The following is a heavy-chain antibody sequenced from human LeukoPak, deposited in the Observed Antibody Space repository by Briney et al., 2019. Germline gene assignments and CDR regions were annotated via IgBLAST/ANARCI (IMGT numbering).Heavy chain of an antibody. V-gene: IGHV5-51*01. Sequence: GESLKISCKVFGGSFTSYWIGWVRQMPGKGLEWMGIIYPGDSDTRYSPSFQGQVTISADKSISTAYLQWSSLKASDTAMYYCARRGYCSGGSCYKGYYFDYWGQGTLVTVSS. CDR3: ARRGYCSGGSCYKGYYFDY. CDR1: GGSFTSYW. D-gene: IGHD2-15*01. J-gene: IGHJ4*02. CDR2: IYPGDSDT.